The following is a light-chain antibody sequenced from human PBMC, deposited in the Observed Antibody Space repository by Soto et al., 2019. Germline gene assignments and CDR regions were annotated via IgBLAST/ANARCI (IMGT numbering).Light chain of an antibody. CDR3: QQRSNWLT. CDR1: QSVSSN. V-gene: IGKV3-11*01. J-gene: IGKJ4*01. Sequence: EIVLTQSPATLSLSPGERATLSCRASQSVSSNLAWYQQKPGQAPRLLIYAASNSATGNLTRLSGSASETDFNLTISSLEPEDAAVYYWQQRSNWLTFGGGTNVEIK. CDR2: AAS.